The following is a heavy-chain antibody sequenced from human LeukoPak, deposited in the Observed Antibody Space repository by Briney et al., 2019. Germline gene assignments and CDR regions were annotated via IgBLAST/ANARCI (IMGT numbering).Heavy chain of an antibody. V-gene: IGHV1-2*02. CDR1: GYTFTGYY. CDR3: ARADREWELPEGDY. Sequence: GASVKVSCKASGYTFTGYYMHWVRQAPGQGLEWMGWINPNSGGTNYAQKFQGRVTMTRDTSISTAYMELSRLRSDDTAVYYCARADREWELPEGDYWGQGTLVTVSS. J-gene: IGHJ4*02. D-gene: IGHD1-26*01. CDR2: INPNSGGT.